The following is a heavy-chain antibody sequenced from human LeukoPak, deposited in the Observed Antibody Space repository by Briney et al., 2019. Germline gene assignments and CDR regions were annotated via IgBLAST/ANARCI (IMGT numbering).Heavy chain of an antibody. Sequence: AGTLRLXCAASGFTFSTYAISWVRLAPGKGLEWVSGVSPSGNTTYYPDSVKGRFAISRDNAKNTVYLQMNSVRADDTAVYYCARESRYRDYFDYWGQGTMVTVSS. D-gene: IGHD1-14*01. CDR2: VSPSGNTT. V-gene: IGHV3-23*01. CDR3: ARESRYRDYFDY. J-gene: IGHJ4*02. CDR1: GFTFSTYA.